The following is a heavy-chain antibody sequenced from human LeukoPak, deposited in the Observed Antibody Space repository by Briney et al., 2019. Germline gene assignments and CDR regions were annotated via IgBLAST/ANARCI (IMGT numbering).Heavy chain of an antibody. V-gene: IGHV1-8*01. CDR3: ARRKKGYCSSTSCYFDY. Sequence: PNSGNTGYAQKFQGRVTMTRNTSISTAYMELSSLRSEDTAVYYCARRKKGYCSSTSCYFDYWGQGTLVTVSS. CDR2: PNSGNT. J-gene: IGHJ4*02. D-gene: IGHD2-2*01.